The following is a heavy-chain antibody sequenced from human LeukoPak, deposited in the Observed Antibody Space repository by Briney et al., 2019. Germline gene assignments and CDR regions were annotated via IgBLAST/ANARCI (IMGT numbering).Heavy chain of an antibody. J-gene: IGHJ4*02. CDR1: GFTFSSYG. CDR2: ISYDGSNK. D-gene: IGHD2-21*02. Sequence: GGSLRLSCAASGFTFSSYGMHWVRQAPGKGLEWVAVISYDGSNKYYADSVKGRFTISRDNSKNTLYLQMNSLRAEDTAVYYCAKASSYCGGDCSDGYFDYWGQGTLVTVSS. CDR3: AKASSYCGGDCSDGYFDY. V-gene: IGHV3-30*18.